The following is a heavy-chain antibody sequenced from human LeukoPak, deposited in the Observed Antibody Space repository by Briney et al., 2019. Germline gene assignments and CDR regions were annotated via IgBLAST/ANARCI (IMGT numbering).Heavy chain of an antibody. CDR2: MNPNSGNT. J-gene: IGHJ6*02. CDR1: GYTFTSYD. D-gene: IGHD6-19*01. CDR3: ARSDSSGWVHVPYYYYYYGMDV. V-gene: IGHV1-8*01. Sequence: ASVKVSCKASGYTFTSYDINWVRQATGQGLEWMGWMNPNSGNTGYAQKLQGRVTMTTDTSTSTAHMELRSLRSDDTAVYYCARSDSSGWVHVPYYYYYYGMDVWGQGTTVTVSS.